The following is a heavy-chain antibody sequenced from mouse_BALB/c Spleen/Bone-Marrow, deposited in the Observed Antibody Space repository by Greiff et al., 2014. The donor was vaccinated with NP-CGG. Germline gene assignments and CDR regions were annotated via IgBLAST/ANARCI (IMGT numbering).Heavy chain of an antibody. CDR1: GYPFSIYW. V-gene: IGHV1-80*01. CDR3: ARKYGDY. Sequence: VQLQQSGAELVRPGSSVKISCKASGYPFSIYWMNWVKQRPGQGLEWIGQIYPGDGETNYNGKFKGNATLTADKSSSTAYMQLISLTSEDSAVYFCARKYGDYWGQGTTLTVSS. D-gene: IGHD2-10*02. J-gene: IGHJ2*01. CDR2: IYPGDGET.